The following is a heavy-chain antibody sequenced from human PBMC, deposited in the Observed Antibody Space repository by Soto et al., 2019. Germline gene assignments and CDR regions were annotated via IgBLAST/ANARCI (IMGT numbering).Heavy chain of an antibody. J-gene: IGHJ4*02. CDR2: ITGGGDNT. V-gene: IGHV3-23*01. Sequence: EVQLLESGGDLVQPGGSLRLSCAASGFTFTSYAMSWIRQAPGKGLEWVSAITGGGDNTYYADSVKGRFTISRDNSKNTLHLQMNSLRAEDTAFYYCTQDGGSRDWLTVNWGQGTLVTVSS. D-gene: IGHD3-9*01. CDR3: TQDGGSRDWLTVN. CDR1: GFTFTSYA.